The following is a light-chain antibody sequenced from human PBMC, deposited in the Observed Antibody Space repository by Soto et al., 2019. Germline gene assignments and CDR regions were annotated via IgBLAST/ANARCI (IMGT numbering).Light chain of an antibody. J-gene: IGLJ1*01. CDR3: SSYTTSSTYV. CDR1: SSDVGGYNY. Sequence: QSALTQPASVSGSPGQSITISCTGTSSDVGGYNYVSWYQQHPGKSPKLMIYEVSYLPSGVSHRFSASNSGNTASLTISGLQADAEADYYCSSYTTSSTYVFGTGTKLTVL. CDR2: EVS. V-gene: IGLV2-14*01.